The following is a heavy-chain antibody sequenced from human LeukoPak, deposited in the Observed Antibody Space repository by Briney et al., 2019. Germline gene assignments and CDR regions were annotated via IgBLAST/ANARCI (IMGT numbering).Heavy chain of an antibody. V-gene: IGHV3-30*02. J-gene: IGHJ6*03. CDR2: IRYDGSNK. CDR3: AKVPYYYYYYMDV. Sequence: GGSLRLSCAASGFTFSSYGMHWVRQAPGKGLEWVAFIRYDGSNKYYADSVRGRFTISRDNSKNTLYLQMNSLRAEDTAVYYCAKVPYYYYYYMDVWGKGTTVTVSS. CDR1: GFTFSSYG.